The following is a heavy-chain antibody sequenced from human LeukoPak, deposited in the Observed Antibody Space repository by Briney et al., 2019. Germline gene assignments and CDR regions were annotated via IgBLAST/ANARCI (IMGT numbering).Heavy chain of an antibody. D-gene: IGHD3-22*01. CDR3: AKHGSSGYINWFHP. Sequence: GGSLRLSCAASGFTFSGYAMSWVRQAPGKGLEWVSAISGSGGSTYYADSVKGRFTISRDNSKNTLYLQMNSLRAEDTAVYYCAKHGSSGYINWFHPWGQGTLVTVSS. CDR2: ISGSGGST. V-gene: IGHV3-23*01. J-gene: IGHJ5*02. CDR1: GFTFSGYA.